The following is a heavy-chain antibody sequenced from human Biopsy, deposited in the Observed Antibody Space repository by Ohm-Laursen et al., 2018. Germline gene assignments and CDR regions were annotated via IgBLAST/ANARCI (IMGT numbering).Heavy chain of an antibody. Sequence: SLRLSCSASGFTVSTTYMSWVRQAQGKGLEWVSIIYLDGNTYYTDSVKGRFTISRDNSKNALYLQMNSLRPADTAKYYCVRGRAYWGQGTLVTVSS. J-gene: IGHJ4*02. CDR3: VRGRAY. CDR2: IYLDGNT. CDR1: GFTVSTTY. V-gene: IGHV3-53*01.